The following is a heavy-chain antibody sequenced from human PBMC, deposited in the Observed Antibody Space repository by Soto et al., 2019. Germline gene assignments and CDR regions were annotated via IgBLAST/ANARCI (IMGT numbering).Heavy chain of an antibody. Sequence: GASVKVSCKASGYTFTNHGINWVRQAPGQGLEWVGWISVYNGNTYFAQNFRGRVTLTTDTSASTAYMELRSLRSDDTAVYYCARDRSTRSGFLDWFALDYWGQGALVTVSS. CDR3: ARDRSTRSGFLDWFALDY. V-gene: IGHV1-18*04. D-gene: IGHD3-3*01. CDR2: ISVYNGNT. CDR1: GYTFTNHG. J-gene: IGHJ4*01.